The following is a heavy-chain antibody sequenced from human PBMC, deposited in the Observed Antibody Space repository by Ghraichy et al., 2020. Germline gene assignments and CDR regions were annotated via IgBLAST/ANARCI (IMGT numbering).Heavy chain of an antibody. CDR1: GFTASNAW. Sequence: SCAASGFTASNAWMHWVRQAPGKGLEWVGRIKRITDGGTADYAAPVKGRFTISRDDSKNTLFLQMNSLRPEDTGVYYCTTDYGWGQGTLVIVSS. D-gene: IGHD3-10*01. J-gene: IGHJ4*02. CDR2: IKRITDGGTA. CDR3: TTDYG. V-gene: IGHV3-15*01.